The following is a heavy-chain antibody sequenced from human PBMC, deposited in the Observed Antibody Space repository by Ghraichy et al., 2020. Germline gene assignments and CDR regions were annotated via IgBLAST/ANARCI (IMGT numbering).Heavy chain of an antibody. J-gene: IGHJ1*01. CDR2: ISSSSSYI. D-gene: IGHD3-10*01. V-gene: IGHV3-21*01. CDR1: GFTFSSYS. CDR3: AREGVTMVYEYFQH. Sequence: GGSLRLSCAASGFTFSSYSMNWVRQAPGKGLEWVSSISSSSSYIYYADSVKGRFTISRDNAKNSLYLQMNSLRAEDTAVYYCAREGVTMVYEYFQHWGQGTLVTVSS.